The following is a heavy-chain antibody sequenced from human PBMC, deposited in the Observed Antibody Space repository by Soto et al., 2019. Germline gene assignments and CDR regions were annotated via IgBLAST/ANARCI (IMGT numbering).Heavy chain of an antibody. Sequence: THSLTWSVSGGSIRSRGDYWSWIRQHPGKGLEWIGYIYYSGSTYYNPSLKSRVTISVDTSKNQFSLKLSSVTAADTAVYYCARERYISRGERWFDPWGQGTLVPVSS. CDR1: GGSIRSRGDY. D-gene: IGHD1-1*01. J-gene: IGHJ5*02. CDR3: ARERYISRGERWFDP. CDR2: IYYSGST. V-gene: IGHV4-31*02.